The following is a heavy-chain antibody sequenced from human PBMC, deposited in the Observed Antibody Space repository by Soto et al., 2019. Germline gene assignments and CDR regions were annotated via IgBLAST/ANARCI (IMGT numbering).Heavy chain of an antibody. V-gene: IGHV3-74*01. CDR1: GFTFTNYW. D-gene: IGHD3-3*02. CDR2: IDGVGTGT. Sequence: PGGSLRLSCPASGFTFTNYWMHRGRQVPRKGLVCVSRIDGVGTGTSYSDSVRGRFTISRDNTENTLYLQMNSLRAEDTAVYYCTTFFEHWGQGTPVTVSS. J-gene: IGHJ1*01. CDR3: TTFFEH.